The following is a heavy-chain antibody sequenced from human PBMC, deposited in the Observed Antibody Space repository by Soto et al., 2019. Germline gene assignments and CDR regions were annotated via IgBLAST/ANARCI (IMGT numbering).Heavy chain of an antibody. CDR2: ISDDGSTA. V-gene: IGHV3-74*01. J-gene: IGHJ4*02. D-gene: IGHD1-1*01. CDR1: GFTFSAYW. Sequence: GGSLRLSCAVSGFTFSAYWMHWVRQVPGKCLTWVSRISDDGSTATYADSVKGRFVISRDNAKNSLYLEMNTLRADDSGLYYCARGPRVSSTGTGAHWGRGXLVTVYS. CDR3: ARGPRVSSTGTGAH.